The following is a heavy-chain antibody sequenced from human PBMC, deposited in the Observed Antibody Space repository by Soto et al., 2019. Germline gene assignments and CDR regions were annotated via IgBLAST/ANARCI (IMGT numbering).Heavy chain of an antibody. D-gene: IGHD2-2*01. J-gene: IGHJ6*03. CDR1: GYTFTSYG. Sequence: ASVKVSCKASGYTFTSYGISWVRQAPGQGLEWMGWISAYNGNTNYAQKLQGRVTMTTDTSTSTAYMELRSLRSDDTAVYYCARARDCSSTSCYGVDYYYYYYMDVWGKGTTVTVSS. V-gene: IGHV1-18*01. CDR2: ISAYNGNT. CDR3: ARARDCSSTSCYGVDYYYYYYMDV.